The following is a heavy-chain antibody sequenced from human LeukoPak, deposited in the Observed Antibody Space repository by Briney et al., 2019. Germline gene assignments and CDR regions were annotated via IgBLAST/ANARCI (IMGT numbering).Heavy chain of an antibody. CDR3: AKSLSRRVALDYYGMDV. CDR1: GFTFSSYA. Sequence: PGGSLRLSCAASGFTFSSYAMSWVRQAPGKGLEWVSGISASGGSTYYADSVKGRITISRDNSKNTLYLQMNSLRAEDTAVYYCAKSLSRRVALDYYGMDVWGQGTTVTVSS. J-gene: IGHJ6*02. D-gene: IGHD2/OR15-2a*01. V-gene: IGHV3-23*01. CDR2: ISASGGST.